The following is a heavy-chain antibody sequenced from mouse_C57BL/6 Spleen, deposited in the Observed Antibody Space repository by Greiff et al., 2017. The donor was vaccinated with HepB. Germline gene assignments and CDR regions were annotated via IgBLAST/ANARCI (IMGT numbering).Heavy chain of an antibody. CDR3: AARITTGEAWFAY. D-gene: IGHD1-1*01. Sequence: VPLQASGPGLVAPSQSLSITCPVSGFSFTSYGVDWVRQPPGKGLEWLGVIWGGGSTNYHSALMSRLSISKDNSKSQVFLKMNSLQTDDTAMYYCAARITTGEAWFAYWGQGTLVTVSA. CDR1: GFSFTSYG. CDR2: IWGGGST. V-gene: IGHV2-9*01. J-gene: IGHJ3*01.